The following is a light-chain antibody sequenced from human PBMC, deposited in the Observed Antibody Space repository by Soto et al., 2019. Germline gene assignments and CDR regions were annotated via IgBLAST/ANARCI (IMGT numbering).Light chain of an antibody. V-gene: IGKV3-15*01. J-gene: IGKJ4*01. CDR3: QQHYSYPLS. CDR2: GAS. CDR1: QGVISN. Sequence: ETELTQSPATLSASPGERATLSCRASQGVISNLAWYQQKLGKAPSVLIYGASTGATGIPARFSGSGSRTEFTLIISSLQSEDVATYYCQQHYSYPLSFGGGTKVDIK.